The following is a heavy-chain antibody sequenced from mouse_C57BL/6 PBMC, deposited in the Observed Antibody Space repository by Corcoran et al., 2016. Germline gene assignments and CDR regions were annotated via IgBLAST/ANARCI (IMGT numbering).Heavy chain of an antibody. CDR1: GFNIKDYY. Sequence: EVQLQKSGAELVKPGASVKLSCTASGFNIKDYYMHCVKQRTEQGLEWIGRIDPEDGETKYAPKFQGKATITADTASNTAYLQLSSLTPEDTAVDYVSRSELVRGYWGQGTTLTVSS. CDR2: IDPEDGET. D-gene: IGHD2-14*01. V-gene: IGHV14-2*01. J-gene: IGHJ2*01. CDR3: SRSELVRGY.